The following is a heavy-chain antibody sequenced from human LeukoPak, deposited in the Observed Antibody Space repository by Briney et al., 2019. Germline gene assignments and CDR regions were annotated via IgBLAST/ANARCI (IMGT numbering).Heavy chain of an antibody. D-gene: IGHD3-3*01. Sequence: PGGSLRLSCAASGFTFSSYAMHWVRQAPGKGLEYVSAISSNGGSTYYANSVKGRFTISRDNSKNTLYLQMGSLRAGDMAVYYCARGEVRFLEWLLFFDYWGQGTLVTVSS. CDR3: ARGEVRFLEWLLFFDY. CDR2: ISSNGGST. CDR1: GFTFSSYA. J-gene: IGHJ4*02. V-gene: IGHV3-64*01.